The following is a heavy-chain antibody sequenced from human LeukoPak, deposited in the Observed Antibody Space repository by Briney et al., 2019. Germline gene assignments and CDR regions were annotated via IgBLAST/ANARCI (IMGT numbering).Heavy chain of an antibody. V-gene: IGHV1-69*13. CDR1: GVTFSRSA. Sequence: SVKVSCKASGVTFSRSAFSWVRQVPGQRLEWMGAIIPIFGTSNYAQKFQGRLTITADESTSTAYMELRSLRSEDTAVYYCAKDRTPDSSDYSAWDSWGQGTLVTVSS. CDR3: AKDRTPDSSDYSAWDS. D-gene: IGHD3-22*01. CDR2: IIPIFGTS. J-gene: IGHJ4*02.